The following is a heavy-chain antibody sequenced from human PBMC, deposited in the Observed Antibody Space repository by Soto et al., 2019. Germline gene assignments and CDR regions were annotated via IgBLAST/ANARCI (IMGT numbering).Heavy chain of an antibody. Sequence: PSETLSLTCTVSGGSIRDYFWSWIRQPPGRGLEWIGEINHSGSTNYNPSLKSRVTISVDTSKNQFSLKLSSVTAADTAVYYCARIIVGSSSWYRYYYYYGMDVWGQGTTVTVSS. CDR3: ARIIVGSSSWYRYYYYYGMDV. J-gene: IGHJ6*02. CDR1: GGSIRDYF. D-gene: IGHD6-13*01. CDR2: INHSGST. V-gene: IGHV4-34*01.